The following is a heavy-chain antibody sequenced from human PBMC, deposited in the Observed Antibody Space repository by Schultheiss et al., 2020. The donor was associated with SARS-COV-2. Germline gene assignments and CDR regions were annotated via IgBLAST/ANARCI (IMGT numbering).Heavy chain of an antibody. CDR2: ISYDGSNK. Sequence: GESLKISCAASGFTFSSYGMHWVRQAPGKGLEWVAFISYDGSNKYYADSVKGRFTISRDNSKNTLYLQMNSLRAEDTAVYYCAKDKLLHYYDSSGYLDYWGQGTLVTVSS. V-gene: IGHV3-30*18. CDR3: AKDKLLHYYDSSGYLDY. J-gene: IGHJ4*02. CDR1: GFTFSSYG. D-gene: IGHD3-22*01.